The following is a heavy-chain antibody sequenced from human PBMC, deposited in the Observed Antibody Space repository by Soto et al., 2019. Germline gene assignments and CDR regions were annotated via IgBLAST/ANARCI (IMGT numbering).Heavy chain of an antibody. V-gene: IGHV4-28*01. CDR2: IYYSGTT. CDR3: ARREIQGHIDY. CDR1: GYSISSSNW. D-gene: IGHD1-26*01. Sequence: QVQLQESGPGLVKPSDTLSLTYAVSGYSISSSNWWGWIRQPPGKGLEWIGYIYYSGTTYYNPSLNTRVTMSVNTSKNQFSLKLTFVTAVDTAVYYCARREIQGHIDYWGQGTLVTVSS. J-gene: IGHJ4*02.